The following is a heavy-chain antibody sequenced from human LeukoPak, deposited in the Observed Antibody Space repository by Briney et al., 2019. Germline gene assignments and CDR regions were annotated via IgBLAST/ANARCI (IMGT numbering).Heavy chain of an antibody. V-gene: IGHV3-23*01. CDR1: GFTFGPYW. J-gene: IGHJ3*02. Sequence: GGSLRLSCAASGFTFGPYWMHWVRQAPGKGLEWVSAISGSGGSTYYADSVKGRFTISRDNSKNTLYLQMNSLRAEDTAVYYCAKSGITMIVVALTFDIWGQGTMVTVSS. D-gene: IGHD3-22*01. CDR3: AKSGITMIVVALTFDI. CDR2: ISGSGGST.